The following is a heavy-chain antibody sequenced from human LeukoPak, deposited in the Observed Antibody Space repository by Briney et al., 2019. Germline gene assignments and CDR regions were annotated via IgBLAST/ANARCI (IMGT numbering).Heavy chain of an antibody. J-gene: IGHJ4*02. CDR3: ARGLLEYSGYETVLADY. D-gene: IGHD5-12*01. V-gene: IGHV1-69*13. CDR2: IIPIFGTA. CDR1: GGTFSSYA. Sequence: ASVKVSCKASGGTFSSYAISWVRQAPGQGLEWMGGIIPIFGTANYAQKFQGRVTITADESTSTAYMELSSLRSEDTAVYYCARGLLEYSGYETVLADYWGQGTLVTVSS.